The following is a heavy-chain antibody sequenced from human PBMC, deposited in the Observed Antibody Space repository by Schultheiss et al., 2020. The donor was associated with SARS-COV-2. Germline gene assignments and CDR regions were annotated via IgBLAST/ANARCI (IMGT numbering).Heavy chain of an antibody. J-gene: IGHJ6*02. V-gene: IGHV4-59*06. Sequence: SETLSLTCTVSGGSISSYYWGWIRQPPGKGLEWIGYIYYSGSTYYNPSLKSRVTISVDTSKNQFSLKLSSVTAADTAVYYCARGYITMVRGVIVVDYGMDVWGQGTTVTVSS. CDR3: ARGYITMVRGVIVVDYGMDV. D-gene: IGHD3-10*01. CDR1: GGSISSYY. CDR2: IYYSGST.